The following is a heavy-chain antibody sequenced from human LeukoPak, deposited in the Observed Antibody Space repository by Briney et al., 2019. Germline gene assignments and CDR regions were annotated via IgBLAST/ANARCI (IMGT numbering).Heavy chain of an antibody. J-gene: IGHJ4*02. V-gene: IGHV3-53*01. D-gene: IGHD6-13*01. CDR1: GFTVSSNY. Sequence: PGGSLRLSCAASGFTVSSNYMSWVRQAPGKGLEWVSVIYSGGSTYYADSVKGRFTISRDNSKNTLYLQMNSLRAEDTAVYYCARAYSSSWPFDYWGQGTLVTVSS. CDR3: ARAYSSSWPFDY. CDR2: IYSGGST.